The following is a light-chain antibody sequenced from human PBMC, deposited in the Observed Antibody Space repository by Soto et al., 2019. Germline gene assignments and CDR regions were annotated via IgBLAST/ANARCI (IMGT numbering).Light chain of an antibody. CDR3: QQYSSSRT. V-gene: IGKV3-15*01. Sequence: EIVMTQFPATLSVSPGERDTLSCRASQSVTTNLAWYQQKPGQAPRLLIYGAYIRATGIPARFSGSGSGTDLTLTITRLEPEDFAVYYCQQYSSSRTFGQGTKVDI. CDR1: QSVTTN. J-gene: IGKJ1*01. CDR2: GAY.